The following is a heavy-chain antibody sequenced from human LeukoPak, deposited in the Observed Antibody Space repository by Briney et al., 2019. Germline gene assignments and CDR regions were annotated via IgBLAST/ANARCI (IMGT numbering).Heavy chain of an antibody. J-gene: IGHJ5*02. V-gene: IGHV3-23*01. CDR3: ARASYGYGNNWFDP. CDR2: ISGSGGST. D-gene: IGHD5-18*01. CDR1: GFTVSSNY. Sequence: GGSLRLSCAASGFTVSSNYMSWVRQAPGKGLEWVSAISGSGGSTYYADSVKGRFTISRDNSKNTLYLQMNSLRAEDTAVYYCARASYGYGNNWFDPWGQGTLVTVSS.